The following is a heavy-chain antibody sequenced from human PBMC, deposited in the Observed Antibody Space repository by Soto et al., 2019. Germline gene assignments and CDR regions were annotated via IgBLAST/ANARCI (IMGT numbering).Heavy chain of an antibody. CDR3: ARAGCDGGSCYTLVGLRYGMDV. CDR1: GFTFSSYA. CDR2: ISYDGNNK. J-gene: IGHJ6*02. D-gene: IGHD2-15*01. Sequence: QVQLVESGGGVVQPGRSLRLSCAASGFTFSSYAMHRVRQAPGKGLEWVAVISYDGNNKYYADSVKGRFTISRDNSKNRLYLQMNSVRAEDTAVYSCARAGCDGGSCYTLVGLRYGMDVWGQGTTVTVS. V-gene: IGHV3-30-3*01.